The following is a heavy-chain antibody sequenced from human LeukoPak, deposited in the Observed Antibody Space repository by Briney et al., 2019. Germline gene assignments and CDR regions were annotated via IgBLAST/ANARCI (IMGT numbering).Heavy chain of an antibody. V-gene: IGHV3-23*01. CDR1: GFTFSSYA. CDR2: ISGSGGST. D-gene: IGHD6-13*01. CDR3: AKDISSSWYAYYLDY. J-gene: IGHJ4*02. Sequence: GGSLRLSCAASGFTFSSYAMSWVRQAPGKGLEWVSAISGSGGSTYYADSVKGRFTISRDNSKNTLYLQMNSLRAEDTAVYYCAKDISSSWYAYYLDYWGQGTLVTVSS.